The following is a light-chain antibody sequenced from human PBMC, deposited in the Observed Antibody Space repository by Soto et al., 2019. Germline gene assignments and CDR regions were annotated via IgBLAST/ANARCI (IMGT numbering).Light chain of an antibody. Sequence: QSVLTQPPSASGTPGQRVTICCSGSSSNIGSNTVNWYQQLPGTAPKLLIYSNNQRPSGVPDRFSGSKSGTSASLAISGLQSEDEADYYCAAWDDSLNGSVFGVRTKLTVL. J-gene: IGLJ3*02. CDR1: SSNIGSNT. CDR3: AAWDDSLNGSV. CDR2: SNN. V-gene: IGLV1-44*01.